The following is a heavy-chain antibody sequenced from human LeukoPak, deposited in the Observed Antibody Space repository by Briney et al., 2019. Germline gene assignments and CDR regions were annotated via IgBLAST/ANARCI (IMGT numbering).Heavy chain of an antibody. CDR1: GGSISSYY. Sequence: SETLSLTCTVSGGSISSYYWSWIRQPPGKGLEWIGYIYYSGSTNYNPSLKSRVTISVDTSKNQFSLKLSSVTAADTAVYYCARAFAGGYTVTTYGAVNWFDPWGQGTLVTVSS. J-gene: IGHJ5*02. CDR3: ARAFAGGYTVTTYGAVNWFDP. D-gene: IGHD4-17*01. CDR2: IYYSGST. V-gene: IGHV4-59*01.